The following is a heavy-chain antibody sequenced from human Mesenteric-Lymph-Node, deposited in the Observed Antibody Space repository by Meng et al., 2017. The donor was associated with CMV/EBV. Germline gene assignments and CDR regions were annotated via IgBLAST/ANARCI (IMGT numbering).Heavy chain of an antibody. Sequence: YGKHGMRQAPGQGLDGMGWISADNGNTHYAQSLQGRVTVTTDTSTTRAYMELRSLRSDDTAMDYCARGLGHCSGSRCYTGFPGDYWGQGTLVTVSS. CDR2: ISADNGNT. J-gene: IGHJ4*02. D-gene: IGHD2-2*02. V-gene: IGHV1-18*01. CDR1: YG. CDR3: ARGLGHCSGSRCYTGFPGDY.